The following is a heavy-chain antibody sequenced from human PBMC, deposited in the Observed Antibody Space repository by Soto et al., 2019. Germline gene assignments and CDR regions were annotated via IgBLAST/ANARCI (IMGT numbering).Heavy chain of an antibody. D-gene: IGHD2-15*01. J-gene: IGHJ6*02. CDR2: SNPNSGGT. V-gene: IGHV1-2*04. CDR1: GYTFTGYY. CDR3: ARSPRFCGGGSCSDYFKGWAV. Sequence: ASVKVSCKASGYTFTGYYMHWVRQAPGQGLEWMGWSNPNSGGTNYAQKFQGWVTMTRDTSISTAYMELSRLRSDDTDVYYCARSPRFCGGGSCSDYFKGWAVWGQGTTVTVS.